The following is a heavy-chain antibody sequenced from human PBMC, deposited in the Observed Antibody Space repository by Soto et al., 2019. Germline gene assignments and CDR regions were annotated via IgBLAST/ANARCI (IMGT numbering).Heavy chain of an antibody. CDR1: GGSIRSYY. CDR2: IYDSGST. D-gene: IGHD3-22*01. J-gene: IGHJ4*02. Sequence: QVQLQESGPGLVKPSETLSLTCTVSGGSIRSYYWSWIRQPPGKGLEYIGYIYDSGSTNYNPSLKSRVAISVDTSKNQSSLKLSSVTAADTAVYYCALTSDSGGNYYIDYWGQGTLVTVSS. V-gene: IGHV4-59*01. CDR3: ALTSDSGGNYYIDY.